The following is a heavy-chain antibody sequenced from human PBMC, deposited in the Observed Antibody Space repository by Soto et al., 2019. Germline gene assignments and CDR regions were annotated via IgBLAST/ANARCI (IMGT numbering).Heavy chain of an antibody. D-gene: IGHD2-15*01. V-gene: IGHV4-59*01. CDR1: GGSISSYY. J-gene: IGHJ5*02. CDR2: IYYSGST. Sequence: SDTLSLTCTVSGGSISSYYWSWRRQPPGKGREWIGYIYYSGSTNYNPSLKSRVTISVDTSKNQFSLKLSSVTAADTAVYYCARLGYCSGGSCYPGGWFDPWGQGTLVTVSS. CDR3: ARLGYCSGGSCYPGGWFDP.